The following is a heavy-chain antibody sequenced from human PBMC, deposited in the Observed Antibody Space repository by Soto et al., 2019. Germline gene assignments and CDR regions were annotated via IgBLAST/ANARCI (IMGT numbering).Heavy chain of an antibody. D-gene: IGHD5-12*01. CDR2: LSHDGSHK. CDR3: AKDRGSNYYYYDMDV. J-gene: IGHJ6*02. Sequence: GGSLRLSCAASGFTFRSYGMHWVRQAPGKGLEWVAVLSHDGSHKYYADSVKGRFSISRDNSKNTLSLQMNGLRAEDTAVYYCAKDRGSNYYYYDMDVWGQGTTVTVSS. CDR1: GFTFRSYG. V-gene: IGHV3-30*18.